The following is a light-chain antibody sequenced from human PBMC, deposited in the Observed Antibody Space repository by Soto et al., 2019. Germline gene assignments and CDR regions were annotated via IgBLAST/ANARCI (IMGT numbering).Light chain of an antibody. CDR3: QQYNSSSWT. V-gene: IGKV1-5*03. CDR1: QSISSW. CDR2: KAS. Sequence: DIPMTQSPSTLSASVGDRVTITCRASQSISSWLAWYQQKPGKAPKLLIYKASSLESGVPSRFSGSGSGTEFILTNSSLQPDDFATYYCQQYNSSSWTFGQRTKVEIK. J-gene: IGKJ1*01.